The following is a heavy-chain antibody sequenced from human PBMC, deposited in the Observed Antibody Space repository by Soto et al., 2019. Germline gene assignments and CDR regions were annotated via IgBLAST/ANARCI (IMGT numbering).Heavy chain of an antibody. CDR1: GYVFTGFY. D-gene: IGHD2-15*01. CDR2: IFPDSGAT. V-gene: IGHV1-2*02. Sequence: ASVKVSCKASGYVFTGFYLHWVRQAPGQGLEWMGWIFPDSGATNYAQKFQGRVTLTRDTSLSTGYMDLTRLTSDDTAVYYCARGRSLKWNWFDVWGPGTLVTVSS. J-gene: IGHJ5*02. CDR3: ARGRSLKWNWFDV.